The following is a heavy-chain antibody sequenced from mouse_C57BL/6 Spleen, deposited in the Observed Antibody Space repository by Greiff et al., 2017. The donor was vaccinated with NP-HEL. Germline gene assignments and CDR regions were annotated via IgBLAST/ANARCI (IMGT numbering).Heavy chain of an antibody. D-gene: IGHD2-12*01. V-gene: IGHV7-3*01. CDR2: IRNKANGYTT. CDR3: ARSLFPTTDAWFAY. J-gene: IGHJ3*01. Sequence: EVKLVESGGGLVQPGGSLSLSCAASGFTFTDYYMSWVRQPPGKALEWLGFIRNKANGYTTEYSASVKGRFTISRDNSQSILYLQMNALRAEDSATYYCARSLFPTTDAWFAYWGQGTLVTVSA. CDR1: GFTFTDYY.